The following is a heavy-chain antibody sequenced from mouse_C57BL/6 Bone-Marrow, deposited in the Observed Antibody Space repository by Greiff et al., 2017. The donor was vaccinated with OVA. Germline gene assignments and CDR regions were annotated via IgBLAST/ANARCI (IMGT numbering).Heavy chain of an antibody. Sequence: DVMLVESGGGLVQPGGSMKLSCAASGFTFSDAWMDWVRQSPEKGLEWVAEIRNKANNHATYYAESVKGRFTISRDDSKSSVYLQMNSLRAEDTGIYYCTSITTVVAPYAMDYWGQGTSVTVSS. CDR3: TSITTVVAPYAMDY. D-gene: IGHD1-1*01. CDR2: IRNKANNHAT. J-gene: IGHJ4*01. CDR1: GFTFSDAW. V-gene: IGHV6-6*01.